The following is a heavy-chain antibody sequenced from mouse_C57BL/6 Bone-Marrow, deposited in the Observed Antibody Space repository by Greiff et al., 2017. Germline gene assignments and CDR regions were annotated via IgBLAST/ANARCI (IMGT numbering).Heavy chain of an antibody. CDR3: AREGYGLAAWFAY. D-gene: IGHD2-14*01. J-gene: IGHJ3*01. CDR2: IYPGDGDT. V-gene: IGHV1-80*01. Sequence: QVHVKQSGAELVKPGASVKISCKASGYAFSSYWMNWVKQRPGKGLEWIGQIYPGDGDTNYNGQFKGKATLTADKSSSTAYMQLSSLTSEDSAVYYCAREGYGLAAWFAYWGQGTLVTVSA. CDR1: GYAFSSYW.